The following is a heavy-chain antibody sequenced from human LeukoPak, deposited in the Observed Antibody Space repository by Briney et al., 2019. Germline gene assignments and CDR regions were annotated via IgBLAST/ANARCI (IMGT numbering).Heavy chain of an antibody. V-gene: IGHV3-23*01. CDR3: TKDPNGDYVGAFDP. CDR2: ITGSHGRT. D-gene: IGHD4-17*01. CDR1: GFTFSSFA. Sequence: GASLRLSCEASGFTFSSFAMTWVRQAPGKGLEWVSSITGSHGRTYNTDSVKGRFTISRDNSQNTLYLQMNSLRAEDTAVYYCTKDPNGDYVGAFDPWGQGTLVTVSS. J-gene: IGHJ5*02.